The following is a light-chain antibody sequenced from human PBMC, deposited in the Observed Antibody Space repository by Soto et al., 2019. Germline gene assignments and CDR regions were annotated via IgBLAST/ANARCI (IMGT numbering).Light chain of an antibody. Sequence: EIVLTQSPGTLSLSPGERATLSCRASQSINNRYLAWYQQKPGQAPRLLIYGASSRATGIPDRFSGSGSGTDFTLTISRLKPEDFAVYYCQLCGSSPGFTFGPGTKVDMK. V-gene: IGKV3-20*01. CDR1: QSINNRY. J-gene: IGKJ3*01. CDR3: QLCGSSPGFT. CDR2: GAS.